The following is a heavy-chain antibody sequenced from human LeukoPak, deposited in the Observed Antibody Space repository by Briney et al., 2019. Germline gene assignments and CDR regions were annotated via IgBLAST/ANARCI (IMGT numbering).Heavy chain of an antibody. Sequence: GGSLRPSCAASGSTLTSYAMSWVRQAPGKGLEWVSAISGSGGSTYYADSVNGPFTISRDNSKNTLYLQMNSLRAEDTAVYYCAKPQGRSYFDYWGQGTLVTVSS. CDR1: GSTLTSYA. V-gene: IGHV3-23*01. J-gene: IGHJ4*02. CDR3: AKPQGRSYFDY. CDR2: ISGSGGST.